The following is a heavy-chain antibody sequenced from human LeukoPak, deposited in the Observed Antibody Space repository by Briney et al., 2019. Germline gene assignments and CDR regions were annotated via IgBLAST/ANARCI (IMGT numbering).Heavy chain of an antibody. D-gene: IGHD1-7*01. CDR1: GFTFSDYS. Sequence: GGSLRLSCAASGFTFSDYSMNWVRQAPGKGLEWISYIGISSGKAKYADSVKGRFTIPGDNAKNTPFLQMNRLTTEDTAVYYCASGAGTTVYYIDVWGNGTTVTVS. V-gene: IGHV3-48*04. CDR3: ASGAGTTVYYIDV. J-gene: IGHJ6*03. CDR2: IGISSGKA.